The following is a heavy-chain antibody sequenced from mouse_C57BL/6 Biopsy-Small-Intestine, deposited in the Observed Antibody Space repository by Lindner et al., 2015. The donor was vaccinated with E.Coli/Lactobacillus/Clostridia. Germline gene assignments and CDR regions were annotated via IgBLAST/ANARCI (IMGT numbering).Heavy chain of an antibody. CDR3: ARWGLNWHFFDY. V-gene: IGHV1-85*01. CDR1: GYTFTNYD. J-gene: IGHJ2*01. CDR2: IYPGNDNT. Sequence: VQLQESGPELAKPGASVKLACKASGYTFTNYDINWVIQRPGQGLEWIGWIYPGNDNTEYNEKFKDKATLTVDTSSSTAYMKLHSLTSEDSAVYFCARWGLNWHFFDYWGQGTTLTVSA. D-gene: IGHD4-1*02.